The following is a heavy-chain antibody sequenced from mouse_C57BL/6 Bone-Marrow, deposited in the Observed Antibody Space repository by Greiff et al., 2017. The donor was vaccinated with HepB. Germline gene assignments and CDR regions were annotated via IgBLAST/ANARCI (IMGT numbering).Heavy chain of an antibody. Sequence: EVQVVESEGGLVQPGSSMKLSCTASGFTFSDYYMAWVRQVPEKGLEWVANINYDGSSTYYLDSLKSRFIISRDNAKNILYLQMSSLKSEDTATYYCALQLRLRSAWFAYWGQGTLVTVSA. J-gene: IGHJ3*01. CDR2: INYDGSST. V-gene: IGHV5-16*01. CDR3: ALQLRLRSAWFAY. D-gene: IGHD3-2*02. CDR1: GFTFSDYY.